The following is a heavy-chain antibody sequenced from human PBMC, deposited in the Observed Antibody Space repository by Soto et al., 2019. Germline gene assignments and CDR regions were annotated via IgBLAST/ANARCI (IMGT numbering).Heavy chain of an antibody. D-gene: IGHD5-12*01. CDR2: ISGSGGST. J-gene: IGHJ4*02. Sequence: GGSLRLSCAASGFTFSSYAMSWVRQAPGKGLEWVSAISGSGGSTYYADSVKGRFTISRDNSKNTLYLQMNSLRAEDTAVYYCAKVLSRYSGYETLDYWGQGTLVTVSS. V-gene: IGHV3-23*01. CDR1: GFTFSSYA. CDR3: AKVLSRYSGYETLDY.